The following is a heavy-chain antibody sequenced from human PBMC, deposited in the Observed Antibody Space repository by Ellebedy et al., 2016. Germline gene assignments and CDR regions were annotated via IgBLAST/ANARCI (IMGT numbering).Heavy chain of an antibody. V-gene: IGHV3-23*01. CDR2: ISGSGGST. Sequence: GGSLRLSXAASGFTFSSYAMSWVRQAPGKGLEWVSAISGSGGSTYYADSVKGRFTISRDNSKNTLYLQMNSLRAEDTAVYYCAKDWEYGGDALGWFDPWGQGTLVTVSS. CDR1: GFTFSSYA. J-gene: IGHJ5*02. CDR3: AKDWEYGGDALGWFDP. D-gene: IGHD2-21*01.